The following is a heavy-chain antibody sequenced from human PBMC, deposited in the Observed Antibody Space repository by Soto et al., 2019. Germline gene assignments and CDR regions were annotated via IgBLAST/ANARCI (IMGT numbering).Heavy chain of an antibody. V-gene: IGHV3-48*02. J-gene: IGHJ6*02. CDR1: GFTFGHCS. Sequence: EVQLVESGGGLIQRGGSLRLSCAASGFTFGHCSMNWVRQAPGKGPEWVSYISSDNRTINYADSVKGRFIITRDNAKKSLYLQMHSLRDEDAAVYYCAREGWPLLQSGMDVWGQGTTVTVSS. CDR3: AREGWPLLQSGMDV. CDR2: ISSDNRTI. D-gene: IGHD2-15*01.